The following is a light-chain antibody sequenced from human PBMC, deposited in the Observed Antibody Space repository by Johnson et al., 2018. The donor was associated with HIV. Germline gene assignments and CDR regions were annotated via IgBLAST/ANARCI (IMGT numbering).Light chain of an antibody. J-gene: IGLJ1*01. CDR3: GTWDTSLSAGYV. CDR2: ENN. Sequence: QSILTQPPSVSAAPGQQVTISCSGSSSNIGNNYVSWYQQLPGTAPKLLIYENNKRPSGIPDRFSGSKSGTSATLGITGLPTGDEADYYCGTWDTSLSAGYVFGTGTKVTVL. V-gene: IGLV1-51*02. CDR1: SSNIGNNY.